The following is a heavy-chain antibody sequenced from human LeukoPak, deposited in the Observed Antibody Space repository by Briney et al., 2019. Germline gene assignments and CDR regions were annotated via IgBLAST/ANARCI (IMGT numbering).Heavy chain of an antibody. J-gene: IGHJ4*02. CDR1: GGTISSYY. CDR3: ARWYSSGWAFDY. V-gene: IGHV4-59*08. Sequence: KASETLSLTCTVSGGTISSYYWNWIRQPPGKGLEWIGYIHYSGSTKYNPSLKSRVAISVDTSKNQFSLKLSSVTAADTAVYYCARWYSSGWAFDYWGQGTLVTVSS. CDR2: IHYSGST. D-gene: IGHD6-19*01.